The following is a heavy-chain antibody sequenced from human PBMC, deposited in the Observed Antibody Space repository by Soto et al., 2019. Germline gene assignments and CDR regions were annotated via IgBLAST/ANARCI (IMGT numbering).Heavy chain of an antibody. V-gene: IGHV3-7*03. D-gene: IGHD3-22*01. CDR1: GFTFRSYW. CDR3: AKLLGHMIVVVIIGRNDAFDI. Sequence: PGGSLRLSCGASGFTFRSYWMSWVRQAPGKRLEWVANINQDGSEKYYVDSVKGRFTISRDNAKNSVYLQMNSLRAEDTAVYYCAKLLGHMIVVVIIGRNDAFDIWGQGTMVTVSS. CDR2: INQDGSEK. J-gene: IGHJ3*02.